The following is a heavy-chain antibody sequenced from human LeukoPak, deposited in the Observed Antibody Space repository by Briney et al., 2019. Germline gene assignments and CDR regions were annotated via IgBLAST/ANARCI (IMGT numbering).Heavy chain of an antibody. V-gene: IGHV3-7*01. CDR3: ARRGGLDV. J-gene: IGHJ6*02. Sequence: GGSLRLSCAASGFTFSTYWMTWVRQAPGKGLEWVANIKPEGSDKNYVDSVRGRFTISRDNAKNSVYLQMNSLRAEDTAIYYCARRGGLDVWGQGTTVTVSS. CDR1: GFTFSTYW. CDR2: IKPEGSDK.